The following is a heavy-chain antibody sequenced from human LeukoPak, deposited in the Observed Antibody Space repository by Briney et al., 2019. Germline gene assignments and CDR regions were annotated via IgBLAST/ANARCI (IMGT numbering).Heavy chain of an antibody. CDR3: VRDEIFGVHIPREY. D-gene: IGHD3-3*01. Sequence: GGSLRLSSAASALISSSYSMNCVRHAPAKGLEWFSFSSSSCTYIDYADSVKGRFTISRDNAKNSLYLQMNSMRAEDTAMYDCVRDEIFGVHIPREYWGQGTLGTVSS. J-gene: IGHJ4*02. CDR1: ALISSSYS. CDR2: SSSSCTYI. V-gene: IGHV3-21*01.